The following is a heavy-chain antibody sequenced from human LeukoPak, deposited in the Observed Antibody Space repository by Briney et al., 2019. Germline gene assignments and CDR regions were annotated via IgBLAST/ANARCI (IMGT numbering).Heavy chain of an antibody. D-gene: IGHD1/OR15-1a*01. Sequence: ASVKVSCKASGYTFTSYYMHWVRQAPGQGLEWMGIINPSGGSTSYAQKFQGRVTMTEDTSTDTAYMELSSLRSEDTAVYYCATRVPNHAFDIWGQGTMVTVSS. J-gene: IGHJ3*02. CDR1: GYTFTSYY. CDR3: ATRVPNHAFDI. CDR2: INPSGGST. V-gene: IGHV1-46*01.